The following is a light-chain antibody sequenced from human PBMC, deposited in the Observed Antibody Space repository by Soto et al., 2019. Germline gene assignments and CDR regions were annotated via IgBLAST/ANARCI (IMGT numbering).Light chain of an antibody. J-gene: IGLJ1*01. CDR3: AAWDDSLSGYV. Sequence: QSVLTQPPSVSGAPGQTVTISCTGGSSNIGAGYDVHWYQQVPGTAPKLVLYRNNQRPSGVPDRFSGSKSGTSASLTISGRRSEDEADYYCAAWDDSLSGYVFGTGTKVTVL. CDR2: RNN. CDR1: SSNIGAGYD. V-gene: IGLV1-47*01.